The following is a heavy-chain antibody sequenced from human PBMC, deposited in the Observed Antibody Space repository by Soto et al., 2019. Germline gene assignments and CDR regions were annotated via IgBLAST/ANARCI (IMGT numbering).Heavy chain of an antibody. D-gene: IGHD2-15*01. V-gene: IGHV3-11*01. Sequence: PGGSLRLSCAASGFTFSDYYMAWIRQAPGKGLEWVSYISISGNTIYYADSVKGRFTISRDNAKNSLYLQMNSLRAEDTGVYYCAGYCSGSGCSGWFDPWGQGTLVTVSS. CDR1: GFTFSDYY. CDR2: ISISGNTI. J-gene: IGHJ5*02. CDR3: AGYCSGSGCSGWFDP.